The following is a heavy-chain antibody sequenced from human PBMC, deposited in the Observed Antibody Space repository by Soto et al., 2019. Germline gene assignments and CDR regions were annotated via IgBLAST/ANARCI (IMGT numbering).Heavy chain of an antibody. Sequence: QVVESGGGLVKPGGSLRISCAGSGFGFSGTWMNWVRQAPGQGLEWVGLIKSIVAGGTTDSAAPVKGRFTLSRDDSRNTVYLQMDSLEPEDTAVYFCAPLSSFGGVIFIPLWGQGTLVTVSS. CDR2: IKSIVAGGTT. V-gene: IGHV3-15*07. CDR1: GFGFSGTW. D-gene: IGHD3-16*02. J-gene: IGHJ4*01. CDR3: APLSSFGGVIFIPL.